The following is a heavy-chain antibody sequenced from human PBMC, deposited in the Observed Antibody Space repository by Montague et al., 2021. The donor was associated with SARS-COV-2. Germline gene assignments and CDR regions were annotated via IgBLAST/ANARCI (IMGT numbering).Heavy chain of an antibody. Sequence: SLRLSCAASGFTFSSYTMTWVRQAPGKGLEWVSAISGSGGSTFXXXSXXXRFXISRDNSKNTLYLQLNSLRAEDTAVYYCAKLLDSNHVFSGLGSHWFDPWGQGTLVSASS. CDR2: ISGSGGST. CDR3: AKLLDSNHVFSGLGSHWFDP. CDR1: GFTFSSYT. D-gene: IGHD4-11*01. V-gene: IGHV3-23*01. J-gene: IGHJ5*02.